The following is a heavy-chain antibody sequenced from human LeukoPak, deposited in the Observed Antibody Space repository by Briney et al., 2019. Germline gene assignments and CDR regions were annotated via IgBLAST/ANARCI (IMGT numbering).Heavy chain of an antibody. Sequence: PGGSLRLSCAASGFTFSNYAMNWVRQAPGKGLEWVSGISGSGDSTYYADSVKGRLTVSRDKSNNTLYLQMNSLRAEDTAVYYCAKDGRLYGSGNFGYWGQGTLVTVSS. CDR1: GFTFSNYA. J-gene: IGHJ4*02. D-gene: IGHD3-10*01. CDR3: AKDGRLYGSGNFGY. CDR2: ISGSGDST. V-gene: IGHV3-23*01.